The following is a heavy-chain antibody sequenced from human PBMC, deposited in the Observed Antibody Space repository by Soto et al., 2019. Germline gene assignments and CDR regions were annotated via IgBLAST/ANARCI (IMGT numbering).Heavy chain of an antibody. V-gene: IGHV3-23*01. D-gene: IGHD2-21*02. CDR3: AKGRASDCPGCTQDY. Sequence: GGSLRLSCAASAFTFSSYAMSWVRQAPGKGLEWVSAVSGSGDSTYYAGSVKGRFTISRDNSKNTLYLQMNSLRAEDTAVYYCAKGRASDCPGCTQDYWGQGTLVTVSS. J-gene: IGHJ4*02. CDR1: AFTFSSYA. CDR2: VSGSGDST.